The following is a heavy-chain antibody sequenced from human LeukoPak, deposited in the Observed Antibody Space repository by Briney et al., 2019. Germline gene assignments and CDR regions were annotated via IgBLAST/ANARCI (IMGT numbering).Heavy chain of an antibody. Sequence: KSGGSLRLSCAASGFTFSSYSMNWVRQAPGKGLEWVSSISSSSSYIYYADSVKGRFTISRDNAKNSVYLQMNRLRAEDTAVYYCARDGSTTHYYDILAGLLGPRDAFDMWGQGTMVTVSS. J-gene: IGHJ3*02. V-gene: IGHV3-21*06. D-gene: IGHD3-9*01. CDR2: ISSSSSYI. CDR3: ARDGSTTHYYDILAGLLGPRDAFDM. CDR1: GFTFSSYS.